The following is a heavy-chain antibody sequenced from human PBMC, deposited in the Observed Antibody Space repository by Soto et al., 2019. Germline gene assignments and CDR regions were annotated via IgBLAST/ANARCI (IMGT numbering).Heavy chain of an antibody. J-gene: IGHJ6*02. CDR3: ASLYYDILTGYSSYYYYGMDV. D-gene: IGHD3-9*01. Sequence: ASVKVSCKTSGYTFTTYGVSWVRQAPGQGLEWMGWISAYNGNTNYAQKLQGRVTMTTDTSTSTAYMELSSLRSEDTAVYYRASLYYDILTGYSSYYYYGMDVWGQGTTVTVSS. CDR2: ISAYNGNT. V-gene: IGHV1-18*04. CDR1: GYTFTTYG.